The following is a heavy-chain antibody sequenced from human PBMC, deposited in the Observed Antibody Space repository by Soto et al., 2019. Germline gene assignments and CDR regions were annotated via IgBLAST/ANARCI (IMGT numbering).Heavy chain of an antibody. J-gene: IGHJ6*02. CDR1: GSTFSATT. D-gene: IGHD3-16*01. V-gene: IGHV1-3*01. CDR2: IHAGSDNT. Sequence: QVQLVQSGAEVKEPGASVRVSCKASGSTFSATTLHWVRQAPGQRPERMGCIHAGSDNTEYSQKFQDRFTITRDPSATLVYMDLRSLRSEDTALYYCARDFVKFGMDVWGQGTTVTVSS. CDR3: ARDFVKFGMDV.